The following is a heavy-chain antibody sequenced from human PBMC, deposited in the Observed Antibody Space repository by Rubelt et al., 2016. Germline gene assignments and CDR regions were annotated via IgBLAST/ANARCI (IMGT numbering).Heavy chain of an antibody. V-gene: IGHV5-51*01. CDR3: ARHQDYYNSRGTDAFDI. CDR1: GYSFTSYW. CDR2: IYSGDSDT. J-gene: IGHJ3*02. Sequence: EVQLVQSGAEVKKPGESLKISCKGSGYSFTSYWIGWVRQMPGKGLEWMGFIYSGDSDTRYSPSFPGQVSISAYKCSSTAYLQLSRLKASDTAMYYCARHQDYYNSRGTDAFDIWGQGTMVTVSS. D-gene: IGHD3-22*01.